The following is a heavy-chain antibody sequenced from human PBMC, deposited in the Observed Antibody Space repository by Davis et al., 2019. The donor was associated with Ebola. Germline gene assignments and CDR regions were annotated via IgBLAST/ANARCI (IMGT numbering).Heavy chain of an antibody. J-gene: IGHJ4*02. V-gene: IGHV1-18*04. CDR3: ARDLGMVTDY. CDR2: INPHNGNT. D-gene: IGHD5-18*01. Sequence: AASVKVSCKASGYTFTNYGITWVRQAPGQGLEWMGWINPHNGNTNYAQNVQGRVIMTSDTATTTAYMEVGSLRSDDTAVYYCARDLGMVTDYWGQGTLVTVSS. CDR1: GYTFTNYG.